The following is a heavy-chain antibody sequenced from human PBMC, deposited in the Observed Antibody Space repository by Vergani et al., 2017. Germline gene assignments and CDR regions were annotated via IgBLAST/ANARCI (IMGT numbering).Heavy chain of an antibody. CDR3: AGHRAYSGYVVGNYYFDY. D-gene: IGHD5-12*01. CDR1: GYSFTSYW. Sequence: EVQLVQSGAEVKKPGESLKISCKGSGYSFTSYWIGWVRQMPGKGLEWMGIIYPGDSDTRYSPSFQGQVTISADKSISTAYLQWSSLKASDTAMYYCAGHRAYSGYVVGNYYFDYWGQGTLVTVSS. V-gene: IGHV5-51*01. J-gene: IGHJ4*02. CDR2: IYPGDSDT.